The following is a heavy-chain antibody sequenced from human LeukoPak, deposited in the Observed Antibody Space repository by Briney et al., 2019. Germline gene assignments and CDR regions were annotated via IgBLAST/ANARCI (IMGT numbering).Heavy chain of an antibody. CDR2: IYYSGST. CDR1: GGSISSGDYY. D-gene: IGHD1-26*01. V-gene: IGHV4-30-4*08. J-gene: IGHJ4*02. Sequence: SQTLSLTCTVSGGSISSGDYYWSWIRQPPGKGLEWIGYIYYSGSTYYNPSLKSRVTISVDTSKNQFSLKLSSVTAADTAVYYCARDFTVGAISPPSDYWGQGTLVTVSS. CDR3: ARDFTVGAISPPSDY.